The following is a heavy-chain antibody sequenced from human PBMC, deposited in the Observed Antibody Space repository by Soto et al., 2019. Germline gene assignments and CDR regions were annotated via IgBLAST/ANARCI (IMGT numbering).Heavy chain of an antibody. CDR3: ASVLHEIVAPIQFAY. Sequence: SVKVSCKASGGTFSSYAISWVRQAPGQGLEWMGGIIPIFGTANYAQKFQGRVTITADESTSTAYMELRSLRSDDTAVYYCASVLHEIVAPIQFAYCAQGTLVPGSS. D-gene: IGHD5-12*01. CDR1: GGTFSSYA. J-gene: IGHJ4*02. CDR2: IIPIFGTA. V-gene: IGHV1-69*13.